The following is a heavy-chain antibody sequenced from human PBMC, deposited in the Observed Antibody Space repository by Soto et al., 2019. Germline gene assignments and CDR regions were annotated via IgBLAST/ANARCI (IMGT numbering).Heavy chain of an antibody. Sequence: QVQLVQSGAEVKKPGSSVKVSCKASGGTFSSYTISWVRQAPGQGLEWMGRIIPILGIANYAQKFQGRVTITADKSTSTAYMELSSLRSEDTAVYYCVIVVVPAATNPGDFVDYWGQGTLVTVSS. CDR3: VIVVVPAATNPGDFVDY. V-gene: IGHV1-69*02. D-gene: IGHD2-2*01. CDR1: GGTFSSYT. CDR2: IIPILGIA. J-gene: IGHJ4*02.